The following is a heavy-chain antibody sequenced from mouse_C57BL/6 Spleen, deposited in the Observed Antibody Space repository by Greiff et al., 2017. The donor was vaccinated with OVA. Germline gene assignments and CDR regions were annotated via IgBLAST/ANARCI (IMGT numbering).Heavy chain of an antibody. CDR1: GYTFTDYY. D-gene: IGHD1-1*01. J-gene: IGHJ1*03. V-gene: IGHV1-26*01. Sequence: EVQLQQSGPELVKPGASVKISCKASGYTFTDYYMNWVKQSHGKSLEWIGDINPNNGGTSYNQKFKGKATLTVDKSSSTAYMELRSLTSEDSAVYYCARGDYYGSSGGYFDVWGTGTTVTVSS. CDR2: INPNNGGT. CDR3: ARGDYYGSSGGYFDV.